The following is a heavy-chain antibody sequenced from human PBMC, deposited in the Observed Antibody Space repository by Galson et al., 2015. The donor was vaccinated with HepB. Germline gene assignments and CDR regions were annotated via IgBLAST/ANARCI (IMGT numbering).Heavy chain of an antibody. J-gene: IGHJ4*02. D-gene: IGHD2-2*01. CDR1: GHTFTSYY. CDR3: ARDRLPLGYCSSTSCYAPFDY. Sequence: QSGAEVKKPGESLKVSCKASGHTFTSYYMHWVRQAPGQGLEWMGIINPSGGSTSYAQKFQGRVTMTRDTSTSTVYMELSSLRSEDTAVYYCARDRLPLGYCSSTSCYAPFDYWGQGTLVTVSS. V-gene: IGHV1-46*03. CDR2: INPSGGST.